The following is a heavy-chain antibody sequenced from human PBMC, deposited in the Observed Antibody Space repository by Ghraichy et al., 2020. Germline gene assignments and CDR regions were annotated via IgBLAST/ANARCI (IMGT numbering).Heavy chain of an antibody. Sequence: GGSLRLSCAASGFTFSSYAMSWVRQAPGKGLEWVSAISGSGGSTYYADSVKGRFTISRDNSKNTLYLQMNSLRAEDTAVYYCAKDGYYDFWSGYRPYFGYGMDVWGQGTTVTVSS. D-gene: IGHD3-3*01. V-gene: IGHV3-23*01. CDR2: ISGSGGST. CDR3: AKDGYYDFWSGYRPYFGYGMDV. J-gene: IGHJ6*02. CDR1: GFTFSSYA.